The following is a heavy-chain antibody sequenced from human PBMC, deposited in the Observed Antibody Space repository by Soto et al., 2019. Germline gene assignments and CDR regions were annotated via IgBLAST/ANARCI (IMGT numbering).Heavy chain of an antibody. J-gene: IGHJ6*02. CDR1: GGTFSSYA. CDR2: IIPIFGTA. CDR3: ARGLTRDYGMDV. V-gene: IGHV1-69*13. Sequence: ASVKVSCKASGGTFSSYAISWVRQAPGQGLEWMGGIIPIFGTANYAQKSQGRVTITADESTSTAYMELSSLRSEDTAVYYCARGLTRDYGMDVWGQGTTVTVSS.